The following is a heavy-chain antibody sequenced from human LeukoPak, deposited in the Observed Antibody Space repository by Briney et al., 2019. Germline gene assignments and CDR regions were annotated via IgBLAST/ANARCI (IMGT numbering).Heavy chain of an antibody. J-gene: IGHJ1*01. Sequence: ASVKVSCKASGYTFTSYDINWVRQPTGQGLEWMGGMNHNSSNTGYAQKFQGRGTMPRNPSISPAYMELGNLRSEDPAVYYCARGYRSIWYWGLGYWGQGTLVTVSS. CDR1: GYTFTSYD. CDR2: MNHNSSNT. D-gene: IGHD6-13*01. V-gene: IGHV1-8*01. CDR3: ARGYRSIWYWGLGY.